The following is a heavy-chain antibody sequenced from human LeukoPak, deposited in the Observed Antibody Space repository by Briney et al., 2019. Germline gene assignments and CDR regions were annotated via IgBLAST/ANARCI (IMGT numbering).Heavy chain of an antibody. D-gene: IGHD4-23*01. CDR2: INWNGGST. V-gene: IGHV3-20*04. CDR3: ARGIRGYNYYYYYMDV. CDR1: GFTFDDYG. J-gene: IGHJ6*03. Sequence: GGSLGLSCAASGFTFDDYGMSWVRQAPGKGLEWVSGINWNGGSTGYADSVKGRFTISRDNAKNSLYLQMNSLRAEDTALYYCARGIRGYNYYYYYMDVWGKGTTVTVSS.